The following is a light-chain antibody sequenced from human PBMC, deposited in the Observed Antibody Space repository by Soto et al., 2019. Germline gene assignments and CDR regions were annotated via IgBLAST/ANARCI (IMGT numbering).Light chain of an antibody. CDR1: QTGSNSY. CDR3: QQYNNWS. CDR2: RVS. Sequence: IVLTQSPCTLSLSPVESATLSCRASQTGSNSYLAWYQHKSGQAPRLLIYRVSTRATDIAARFTGSGSGTDFTLSISSLQTEDFAVYYCQQYNNWSFGQGTRLEIK. J-gene: IGKJ5*01. V-gene: IGKV3-15*01.